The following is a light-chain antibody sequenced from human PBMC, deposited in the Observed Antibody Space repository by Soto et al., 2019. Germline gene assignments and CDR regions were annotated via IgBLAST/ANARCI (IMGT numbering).Light chain of an antibody. Sequence: EVVMTQSPATLSVSPGERATLSCRASQSVSSNLDWYQQKPGQAPRLLIYDASTRATGIPARFSGSGSGTEVTLTNSSLQSEDSAGYHCQQYNNFWPFGQGTKVEIK. CDR3: QQYNNFWP. CDR1: QSVSSN. J-gene: IGKJ1*01. CDR2: DAS. V-gene: IGKV3-15*01.